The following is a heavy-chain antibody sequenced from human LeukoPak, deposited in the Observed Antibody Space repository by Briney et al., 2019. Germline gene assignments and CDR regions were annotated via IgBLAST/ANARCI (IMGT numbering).Heavy chain of an antibody. D-gene: IGHD2-2*01. CDR3: ARGLGYCSSTSCLNYGMDV. V-gene: IGHV4-59*01. CDR2: FYYGGST. Sequence: SETLTLPCTVSGGSISSYYWSWIRQPPGKGLEWLGYFYYGGSTNYNPSHKSRVTISVDTSKIQFSLKLSSVTAADTAVYYCARGLGYCSSTSCLNYGMDVWGQGTTVTVAS. CDR1: GGSISSYY. J-gene: IGHJ6*02.